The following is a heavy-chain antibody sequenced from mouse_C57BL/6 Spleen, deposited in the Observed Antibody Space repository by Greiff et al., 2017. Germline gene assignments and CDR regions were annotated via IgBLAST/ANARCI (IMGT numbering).Heavy chain of an antibody. CDR2: IRNKANGYTT. V-gene: IGHV7-3*01. CDR3: ERYPHRGFDY. D-gene: IGHD2-14*01. Sequence: EVQVVESGGGLVQPGGSLSLSCAASGFTFTDYYMSWVRQPPGPALEWLGFIRNKANGYTTDYSSSVKGRFTISRDNFPSIIYLQMNALRAEDSATYYGERYPHRGFDYWGQGTTLTVSS. J-gene: IGHJ2*01. CDR1: GFTFTDYY.